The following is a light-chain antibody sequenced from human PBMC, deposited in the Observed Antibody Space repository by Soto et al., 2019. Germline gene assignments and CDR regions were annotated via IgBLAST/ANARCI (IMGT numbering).Light chain of an antibody. CDR1: QSLLHRNGYSS. V-gene: IGKV2-28*01. CDR3: MQALQTPYS. CDR2: LAS. J-gene: IGKJ2*01. Sequence: DIVMTQSPLSLPVTPGEPASISCRSSQSLLHRNGYSSLDWYLQKPGQSPRLLIYLASTRASGVPDKFSASGSGTVLTLKNSRVEAEDVGIYYCMQALQTPYSFGQGTKLEI.